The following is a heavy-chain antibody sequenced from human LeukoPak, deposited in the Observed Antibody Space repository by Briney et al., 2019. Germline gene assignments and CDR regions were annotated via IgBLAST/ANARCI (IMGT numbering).Heavy chain of an antibody. V-gene: IGHV3-15*01. D-gene: IGHD2-21*02. J-gene: IGHJ6*02. CDR3: TTVVVVTAVHYYGMDV. CDR1: GFTFSNAW. CDR2: IKSKTDGGTT. Sequence: GGSLRLSCAASGFTFSNAWMSWVRQAPGKGLEWVGRIKSKTDGGTTDYAAPVKGRFTISRDDSENTLYLQMNSLKTEDTAVYYCTTVVVVTAVHYYGMDVWGQGTTVTVSS.